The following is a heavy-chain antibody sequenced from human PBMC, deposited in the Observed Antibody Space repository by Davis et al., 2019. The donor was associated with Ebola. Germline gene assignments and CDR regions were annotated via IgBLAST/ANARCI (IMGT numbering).Heavy chain of an antibody. V-gene: IGHV3-33*01. CDR3: SGGGVVDY. CDR2: IWYDGSNK. J-gene: IGHJ4*02. Sequence: GESLKISCAASGFTFSSYGMHWVRQAPGKGLEWVAVIWYDGSNKYYADSVKGRFTISRDNSKNTLYLQMNSLKTEDTAVYYCSGGGVVDYWGQGTLVTVSP. D-gene: IGHD3-16*01. CDR1: GFTFSSYG.